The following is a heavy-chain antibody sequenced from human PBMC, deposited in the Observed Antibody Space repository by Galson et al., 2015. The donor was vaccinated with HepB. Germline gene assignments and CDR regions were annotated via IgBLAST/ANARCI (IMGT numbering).Heavy chain of an antibody. CDR3: ARGPLGYDFWSGYWAFLDY. Sequence: SVKVSCKASGYTFTSYDINWVRQATGQGLEWMGWMNPNSGNTGYAQKFQGRVTMTRNTSISTAYMELSSLRSEDTAVYYCARGPLGYDFWSGYWAFLDYWGQGTLVTVSS. J-gene: IGHJ4*02. CDR1: GYTFTSYD. D-gene: IGHD3-3*01. V-gene: IGHV1-8*01. CDR2: MNPNSGNT.